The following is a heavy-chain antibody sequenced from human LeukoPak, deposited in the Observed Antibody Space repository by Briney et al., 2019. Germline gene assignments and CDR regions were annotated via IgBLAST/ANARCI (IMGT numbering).Heavy chain of an antibody. Sequence: GGSLRLSCAASGFTFSSYAMSWVRHAPGKGLEWVSAISGSGGSTYYADSVKGRFTISRDNSKNTLYLQMNSLRAEDTAVYYCAKAFSNYDFWSGYSASYYYYYMDVWGKGTTVTVSS. D-gene: IGHD3-3*01. J-gene: IGHJ6*03. CDR1: GFTFSSYA. CDR3: AKAFSNYDFWSGYSASYYYYYMDV. CDR2: ISGSGGST. V-gene: IGHV3-23*01.